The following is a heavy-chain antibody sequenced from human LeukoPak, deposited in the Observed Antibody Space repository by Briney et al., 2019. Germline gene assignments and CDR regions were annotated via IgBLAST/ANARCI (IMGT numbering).Heavy chain of an antibody. CDR1: GFTFSSHT. CDR2: ITGSGANT. V-gene: IGHV3-23*01. CDR3: VKAYGSYNGAFEI. Sequence: GGSLRLSCAASGFTFSSHTMSWVRQAPGKGLAWVSSITGSGANTYYADSVEGRFTISRDNSKSTLHLEMNGLRAEDTADYYRVKAYGSYNGAFEIWGQGTMVTVSS. D-gene: IGHD3-10*01. J-gene: IGHJ3*02.